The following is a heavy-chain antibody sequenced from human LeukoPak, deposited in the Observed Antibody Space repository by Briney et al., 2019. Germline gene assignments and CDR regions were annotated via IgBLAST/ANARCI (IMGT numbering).Heavy chain of an antibody. D-gene: IGHD3-10*01. J-gene: IGHJ3*02. V-gene: IGHV4-59*01. Sequence: PSETLSLTCTVSGGSISGYYWSWIRQPPGKGLEWIGYMYYTGSTNYNPSLKSRVTISVDTPKNQFSLKLSSVTAADTAVYYCARGTSMVRGVRDDAFDIWGQGTMVTVSS. CDR1: GGSISGYY. CDR3: ARGTSMVRGVRDDAFDI. CDR2: MYYTGST.